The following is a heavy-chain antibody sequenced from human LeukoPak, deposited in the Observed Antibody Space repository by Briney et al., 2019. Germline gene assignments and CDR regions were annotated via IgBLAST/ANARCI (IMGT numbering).Heavy chain of an antibody. Sequence: TSETLSLTCAVYGGSFSGYYWSWIRQPPGKGLEWIGEINHSGSTNYNPSLKSRVIISVDTSKNQFSLKLSSVTAADTAVYYCARALPDASLDVWGQGTTVTVSS. CDR2: INHSGST. CDR3: ARALPDASLDV. J-gene: IGHJ6*02. V-gene: IGHV4-34*01. D-gene: IGHD2-2*01. CDR1: GGSFSGYY.